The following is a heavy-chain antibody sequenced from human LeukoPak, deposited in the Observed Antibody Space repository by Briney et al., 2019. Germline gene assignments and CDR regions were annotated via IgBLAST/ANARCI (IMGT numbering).Heavy chain of an antibody. CDR3: AVPITAMVYSPYDY. D-gene: IGHD5-18*01. CDR2: ISSSSSYI. Sequence: PGGSLRLSCAASGFTFSSYSMNWVRQAPGKGLVWVSSISSSSSYIYYADSVKGRFTISRDNAKNSLYLQMNSLRAEDTAVYYCAVPITAMVYSPYDYWGQGTLVTVSS. J-gene: IGHJ4*02. V-gene: IGHV3-21*01. CDR1: GFTFSSYS.